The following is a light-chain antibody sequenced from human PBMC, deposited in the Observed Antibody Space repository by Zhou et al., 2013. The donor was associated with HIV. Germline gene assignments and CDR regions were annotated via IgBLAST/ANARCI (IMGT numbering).Light chain of an antibody. Sequence: IQLTQSPSSLSASVGDRVTITCRASQGISSYLAWYQQKPGKAPELLIYASSTLESGVPSRFSGSGSGKDFSLTITSLQPEDFATYYCQQSYSSSPAFGQGTRLEI. CDR3: QQSYSSSPA. CDR2: ASS. CDR1: QGISSY. V-gene: IGKV1-39*01. J-gene: IGKJ5*01.